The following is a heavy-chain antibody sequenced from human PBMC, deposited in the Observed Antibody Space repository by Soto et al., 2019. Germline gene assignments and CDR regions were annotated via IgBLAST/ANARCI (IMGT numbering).Heavy chain of an antibody. CDR1: GYTLTEFS. V-gene: IGHV1-24*01. CDR2: FDPEDGET. CDR3: ATAPWGLRFYYFDY. D-gene: IGHD1-26*01. Sequence: GASVKVSCKVSGYTLTEFSMHWVQQAPGKGLEWMGGFDPEDGETIYAQKFQGRVTMTEDTSTDTAYMELSSLRSEDTAVYYCATAPWGLRFYYFDYWGQGTLVTVSS. J-gene: IGHJ4*02.